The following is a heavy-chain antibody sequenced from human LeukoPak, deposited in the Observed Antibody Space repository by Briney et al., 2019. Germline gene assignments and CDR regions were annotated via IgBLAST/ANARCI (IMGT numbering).Heavy chain of an antibody. J-gene: IGHJ5*02. CDR3: ARTSGYSSGWYVH. Sequence: SETLSLTCTVSGGSISSYYWSWIRQPPGKGLEWIGYIYYSGSTNYNPSLKSRVTISVDTSKNQFSLKLSSVTAADTAVYYCARTSGYSSGWYVHWGQGTLVTVSS. V-gene: IGHV4-59*01. D-gene: IGHD6-19*01. CDR2: IYYSGST. CDR1: GGSISSYY.